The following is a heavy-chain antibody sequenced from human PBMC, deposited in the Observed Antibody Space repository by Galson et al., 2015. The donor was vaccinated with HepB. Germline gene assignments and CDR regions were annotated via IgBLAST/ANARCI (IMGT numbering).Heavy chain of an antibody. D-gene: IGHD2-8*01. CDR3: ARPLVLNGRFNPGVGPFHI. CDR1: GGFISSYNW. J-gene: IGHJ3*02. V-gene: IGHV4-4*02. CDR2: IFHSGIT. Sequence: SETLSLTCAVSGGFISSYNWWSWVRQPPGKGLEWIGEIFHSGITNFNPSLKSRVTISVDKSRNHFSLTLSSVTAADTAVYYCARPLVLNGRFNPGVGPFHIWGHGTMVTVSA.